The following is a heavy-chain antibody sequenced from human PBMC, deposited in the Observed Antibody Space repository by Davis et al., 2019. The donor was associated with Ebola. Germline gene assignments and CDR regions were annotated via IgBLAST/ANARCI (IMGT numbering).Heavy chain of an antibody. Sequence: SETLSLTCAVSGGSISSGGYSWSWIRQPPGKGLEWIGYIYHSGSTNYNPSLKSRVTISVDTSKNQFSLKLSSVTAADTAVYYCARGGRTMIVVVDWNWFDPWGQGTLVTVSS. D-gene: IGHD3-22*01. CDR1: GGSISSGGYS. J-gene: IGHJ5*02. CDR3: ARGGRTMIVVVDWNWFDP. CDR2: IYHSGST. V-gene: IGHV4-30-2*01.